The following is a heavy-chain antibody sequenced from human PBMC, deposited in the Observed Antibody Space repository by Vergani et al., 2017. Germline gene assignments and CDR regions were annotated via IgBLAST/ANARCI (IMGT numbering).Heavy chain of an antibody. V-gene: IGHV3-9*01. CDR3: AKDSGGYYGMDV. CDR1: GFTFDDYA. Sequence: EVQLVESGGGLVQTGRSLRLSCAASGFTFDDYAMHWVRQAPGKGLEWVSGISWNSGSIGYADSVKGRFTISRDNAKNSLYLQMNSLRAEDTALYYCAKDSGGYYGMDVWGQGTTVTVSS. CDR2: ISWNSGSI. D-gene: IGHD3-10*01. J-gene: IGHJ6*02.